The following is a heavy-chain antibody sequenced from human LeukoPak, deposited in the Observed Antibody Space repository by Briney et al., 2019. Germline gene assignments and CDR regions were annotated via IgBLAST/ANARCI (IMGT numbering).Heavy chain of an antibody. V-gene: IGHV3-72*01. CDR1: GFSSSDHF. CDR2: IRNKPHLYTK. J-gene: IGHJ4*02. D-gene: IGHD1-26*01. CDR3: AREDKSGSYILGPFDY. Sequence: GGSLRLSWAASGFSSSDHFMDWVRQPPGKGMEWVGRIRNKPHLYTKEYAASVKRRFTISRDDSRNSFYMQMNILKTEDTAVYYCAREDKSGSYILGPFDYWGQGILVTVSS.